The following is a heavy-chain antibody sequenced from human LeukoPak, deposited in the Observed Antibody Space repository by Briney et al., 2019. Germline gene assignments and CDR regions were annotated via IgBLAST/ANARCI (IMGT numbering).Heavy chain of an antibody. V-gene: IGHV3-33*01. CDR2: IWYDGSNK. CDR1: GFTFSSYG. D-gene: IGHD3-22*01. Sequence: GGSLRLSCAASGFTFSSYGMHWVRQAPGKGLEWVAVIWYDGSNKYYADSVKGRFTISRDNSKNTLYLQMNSLRAEDTAVYYCARDIGYYDSSGYYFSDAFDIWGQGTMVTVSS. CDR3: ARDIGYYDSSGYYFSDAFDI. J-gene: IGHJ3*02.